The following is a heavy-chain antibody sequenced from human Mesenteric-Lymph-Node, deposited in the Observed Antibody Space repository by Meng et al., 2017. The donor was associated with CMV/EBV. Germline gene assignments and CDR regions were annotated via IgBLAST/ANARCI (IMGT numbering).Heavy chain of an antibody. CDR3: ARDLMGYSGWYYFDY. D-gene: IGHD6-19*01. V-gene: IGHV3-30*04. J-gene: IGHJ4*02. CDR1: GFTFSSYA. CDR2: ISYDGSNK. Sequence: GESLKISCAASGFTFSSYAMHWVRQAPGKGLEWVAVISYDGSNKYYADSVKGRFTISRDNSKNTLYLQMNSLRAEDTAVYYCARDLMGYSGWYYFDYWGQGTLVTVSS.